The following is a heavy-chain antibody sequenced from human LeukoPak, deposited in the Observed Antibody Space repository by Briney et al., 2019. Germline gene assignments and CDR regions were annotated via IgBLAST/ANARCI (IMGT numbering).Heavy chain of an antibody. CDR3: ARDIYVWGSYRSEDWFDP. D-gene: IGHD3-16*02. J-gene: IGHJ5*02. V-gene: IGHV4-4*07. Sequence: SETLSLTGTGSGGSISSYYWSWIRQPAGKGLEWIGRIYTSGSTNYNPSLKSRVTMSVDTSKNQFSLKLSSVTAADTAVYYCARDIYVWGSYRSEDWFDPWGQGTLVTVSS. CDR2: IYTSGST. CDR1: GGSISSYY.